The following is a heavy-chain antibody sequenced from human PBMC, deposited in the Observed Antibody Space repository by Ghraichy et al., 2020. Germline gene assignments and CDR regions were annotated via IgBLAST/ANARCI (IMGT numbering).Heavy chain of an antibody. V-gene: IGHV1-2*02. CDR1: GYTFTGYY. D-gene: IGHD5-18*01. CDR2: INPYSSGT. Sequence: ASVKVSCKASGYTFTGYYMHWVRQAPGQGLEWMGWINPYSSGTNYAQKFQGRVTMTRDTSITTVYMELSRLRSDDTAVYYCARGGYSYNYYYGMDVWGQGTKVTVSS. CDR3: ARGGYSYNYYYGMDV. J-gene: IGHJ6*02.